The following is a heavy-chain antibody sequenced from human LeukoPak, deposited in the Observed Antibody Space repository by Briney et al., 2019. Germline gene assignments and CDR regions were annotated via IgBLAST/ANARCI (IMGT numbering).Heavy chain of an antibody. V-gene: IGHV1-18*01. D-gene: IGHD5-18*01. J-gene: IGHJ4*02. Sequence: ASVKVSCKASGYTFSSYGISWVRQAPGQGLDWMGWISANNGNTNYAQKFQGRVTMTRNTSISTAYMELSSLRSEDTAVYYCARAADSYGYVGYWGQGTLVTVSS. CDR1: GYTFSSYG. CDR2: ISANNGNT. CDR3: ARAADSYGYVGY.